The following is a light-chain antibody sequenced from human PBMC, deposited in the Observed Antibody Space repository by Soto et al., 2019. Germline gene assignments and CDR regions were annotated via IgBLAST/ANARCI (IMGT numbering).Light chain of an antibody. CDR2: GAS. V-gene: IGKV3-15*01. CDR3: QQYNNWPPWT. CDR1: QSVSSN. Sequence: EILITQSQATLSVSPGETATLSCSPSQSVSSNLAWYQQKPGQAPRLLIYGASTRATGIPARFSGSGSGTEFTLTISSLQSEDFAVYYCQQYNNWPPWTFGQGTKVDIK. J-gene: IGKJ1*01.